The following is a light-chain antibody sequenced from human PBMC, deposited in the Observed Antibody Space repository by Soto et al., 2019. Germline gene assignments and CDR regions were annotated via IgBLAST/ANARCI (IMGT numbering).Light chain of an antibody. CDR1: QSVSSSY. V-gene: IGKV3-20*01. CDR2: GAS. Sequence: ESVLTQSPGTLSLSPGERATLSCRASQSVSSSYLAWYQQKPGHAPRLLIYGASSRATGIPDRFSASGSGTDFTLTISGLEPEDFAVYYCQQYGSSLITFGQGTRLEIK. J-gene: IGKJ5*01. CDR3: QQYGSSLIT.